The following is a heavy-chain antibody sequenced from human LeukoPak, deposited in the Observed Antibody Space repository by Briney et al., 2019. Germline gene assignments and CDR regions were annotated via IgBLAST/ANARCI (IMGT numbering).Heavy chain of an antibody. Sequence: AETLSLTCTASGYSFSSGFYRCWLRPPPEEGLELVATTFHSGDTYYNPSLESRVTISMDTSKNQFSLRLNSVTAADTALYYCARFGTRDNCCHPGVDTWGQGTPVTVSS. V-gene: IGHV4-38-2*02. J-gene: IGHJ5*02. CDR3: ARFGTRDNCCHPGVDT. CDR1: GYSFSSGFY. CDR2: TFHSGDT. D-gene: IGHD1-1*01.